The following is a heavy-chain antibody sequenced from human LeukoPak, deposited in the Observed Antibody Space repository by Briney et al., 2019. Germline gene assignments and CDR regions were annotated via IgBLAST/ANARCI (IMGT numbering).Heavy chain of an antibody. J-gene: IGHJ3*02. CDR1: GFTFSTYG. Sequence: GGSLRLSCAASGFTFSTYGMHWVRRAPGKGLEWVAYIQYDRSNQQYAGSVKGRFSISRDNSKNTLYLQMNSLRAEDTAVYYCARVLRYDNSGHDSFDIWGQGTMVIVSS. CDR2: IQYDRSNQ. D-gene: IGHD3-22*01. V-gene: IGHV3-30*02. CDR3: ARVLRYDNSGHDSFDI.